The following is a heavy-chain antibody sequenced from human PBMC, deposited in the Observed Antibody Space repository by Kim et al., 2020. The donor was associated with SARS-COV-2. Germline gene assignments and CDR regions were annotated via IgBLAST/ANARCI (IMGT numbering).Heavy chain of an antibody. CDR3: AGDNDEMAAAGFNWFDP. Sequence: SETLSLTCTVSGGSISSSSYYWGWIRQPPGKGLEWIGSIYYSGSTYYNPSLKSRVTISVDTSKNQFSLKLSSVTAADTAVYYCAGDNDEMAAAGFNWFDPWGQGTLVTVSS. CDR1: GGSISSSSYY. D-gene: IGHD6-13*01. CDR2: IYYSGST. V-gene: IGHV4-39*02. J-gene: IGHJ5*02.